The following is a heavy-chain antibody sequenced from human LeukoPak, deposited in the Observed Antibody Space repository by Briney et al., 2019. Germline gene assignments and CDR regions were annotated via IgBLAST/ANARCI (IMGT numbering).Heavy chain of an antibody. CDR3: AKDVDGDCYSDAFDI. D-gene: IGHD2-21*02. V-gene: IGHV3-9*01. Sequence: PGRSLRLSCAASGFTFDDYAIHWVRQAPGKGLEWVSGITWNSDSIGYADSVKGRFTISRDNAKNSLYLQMNSLRAEDTALYYCAKDVDGDCYSDAFDIWGQGTMVTVSS. J-gene: IGHJ3*02. CDR2: ITWNSDSI. CDR1: GFTFDDYA.